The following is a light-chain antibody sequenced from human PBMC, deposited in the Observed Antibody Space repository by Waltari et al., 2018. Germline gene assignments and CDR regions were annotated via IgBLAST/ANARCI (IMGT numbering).Light chain of an antibody. CDR1: NIGSKS. CDR3: LVWHSTIDHQGV. V-gene: IGLV3-21*04. Sequence: SYVVTQSPSVSVAPGETARLTCGGDNIGSKSVHWYQQRPGQAPVLVISYDSDRPSGIPERFSGSNSGNTATLTISWVEAEEEADYYCLVWHSTIDHQGVFGVGTKLTVL. J-gene: IGLJ2*01. CDR2: YDS.